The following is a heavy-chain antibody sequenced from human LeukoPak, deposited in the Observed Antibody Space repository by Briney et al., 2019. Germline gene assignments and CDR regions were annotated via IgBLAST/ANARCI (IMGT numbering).Heavy chain of an antibody. J-gene: IGHJ3*02. D-gene: IGHD2-2*01. CDR1: GGSISSSSYY. CDR2: IYYSGST. Sequence: PSETLSLTCTVSGGSISSSSYYWGWIRQPPGKGLEWIGSIYYSGSTYYNPSLKSRVTISVDTSKNQFSLKLSSVTAADTAVYYCARPLKDIVVVPAATAFDIWGQGTMVTVSS. V-gene: IGHV4-39*01. CDR3: ARPLKDIVVVPAATAFDI.